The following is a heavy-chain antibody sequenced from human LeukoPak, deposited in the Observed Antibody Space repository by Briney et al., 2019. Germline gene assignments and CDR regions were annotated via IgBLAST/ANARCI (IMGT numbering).Heavy chain of an antibody. Sequence: LGESLKISCKGSGYSFTSYWIGWVRQMPGKGLEWMGIIYPGDSDTRYSPSFQGQVTISADKSISTAYLQWSSLKASDTAMYYCARPWSSSGWYSAFDIWGQGTMVTVSS. CDR1: GYSFTSYW. V-gene: IGHV5-51*01. D-gene: IGHD6-19*01. CDR2: IYPGDSDT. CDR3: ARPWSSSGWYSAFDI. J-gene: IGHJ3*02.